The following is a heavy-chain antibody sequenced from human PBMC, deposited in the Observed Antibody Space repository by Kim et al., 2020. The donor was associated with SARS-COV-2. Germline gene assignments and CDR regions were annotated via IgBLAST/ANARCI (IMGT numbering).Heavy chain of an antibody. Sequence: GGSLRLSCAASGFTFSDYYMSWIRQAPGKGLEWISYISNSNNHKNYADSVKGRFTISRDNAKNSVYLQMNSLRAEDTAMYYCARDGYSYGSNTRNEYWGQGTLVTVSS. V-gene: IGHV3-11*05. CDR3: ARDGYSYGSNTRNEY. D-gene: IGHD5-18*01. CDR1: GFTFSDYY. J-gene: IGHJ4*02. CDR2: ISNSNNHK.